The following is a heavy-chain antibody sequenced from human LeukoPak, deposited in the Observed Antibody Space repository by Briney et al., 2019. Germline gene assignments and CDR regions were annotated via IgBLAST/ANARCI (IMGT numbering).Heavy chain of an antibody. V-gene: IGHV4-59*12. D-gene: IGHD4-17*01. Sequence: PSETLSLTCTVSGGSISSYYWSWIRQPPGKGLEWIGYIYYSGSTNYNPSLKSRVTMSVDTSKNQFSLKLSPVTAADTAVYYCARVVGGYGDPFDYWGQGTLVTVSS. CDR1: GGSISSYY. CDR2: IYYSGST. J-gene: IGHJ4*02. CDR3: ARVVGGYGDPFDY.